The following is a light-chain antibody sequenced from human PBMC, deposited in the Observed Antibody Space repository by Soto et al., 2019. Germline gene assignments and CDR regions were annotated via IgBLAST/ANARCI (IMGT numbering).Light chain of an antibody. CDR2: DAS. V-gene: IGKV1-13*02. J-gene: IGKJ4*01. CDR1: QDISSA. CDR3: QQFNSYPLT. Sequence: AIQLTQSPSSLSASVGDRVTITCRASQDISSALAWYQQKPGKAPNLLIYDASSLEGGVPSRFSGSGSGTDFTLTISCLQPEDFATYYCQQFNSYPLTFGGGTKVEIK.